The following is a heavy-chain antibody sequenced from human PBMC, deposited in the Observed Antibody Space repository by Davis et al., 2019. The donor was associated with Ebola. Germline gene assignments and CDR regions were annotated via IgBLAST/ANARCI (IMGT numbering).Heavy chain of an antibody. V-gene: IGHV1-58*02. J-gene: IGHJ2*01. Sequence: SVKVSCKASGFTFTSSAMQWVRQARGQRLEWIGWIVVGSGNTNYAQKFQERVTITRDMSTSTAYMELSSLRSEDTAVYYCAAGVYYDSWDWYFELWGRGTLVTVSS. CDR1: GFTFTSSA. CDR2: IVVGSGNT. D-gene: IGHD3-22*01. CDR3: AAGVYYDSWDWYFEL.